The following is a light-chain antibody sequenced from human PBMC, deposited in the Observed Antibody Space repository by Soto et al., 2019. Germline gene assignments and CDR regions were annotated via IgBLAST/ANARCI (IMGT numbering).Light chain of an antibody. Sequence: DIQMTQSPSTLSASVGDRVTITCRASQSISSWLAWYQQKPGTAPKLLIYDASSLESGVPSRFSGSGSGTEFTLTICSLQPDDFATYYCQQYNSYSQTFGQWTKVEIK. CDR1: QSISSW. CDR2: DAS. V-gene: IGKV1-5*01. CDR3: QQYNSYSQT. J-gene: IGKJ1*01.